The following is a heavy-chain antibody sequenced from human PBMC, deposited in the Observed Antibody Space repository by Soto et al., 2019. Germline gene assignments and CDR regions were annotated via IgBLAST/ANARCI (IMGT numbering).Heavy chain of an antibody. CDR1: CVSISSGNW. CDR3: ARLVYDTRLNYMYFDF. J-gene: IGHJ4*02. D-gene: IGHD3-10*01. V-gene: IGHV4-4*02. CDR2: IFHDGTA. Sequence: SETLSLTCAVSCVSISSGNWWTWVRQSPQRGLEYIGEIFHDGTANYYPSFERRVAISVDTSKNQFSLKLTSVTAADTAIYFCARLVYDTRLNYMYFDFWGQGTLVTVSS.